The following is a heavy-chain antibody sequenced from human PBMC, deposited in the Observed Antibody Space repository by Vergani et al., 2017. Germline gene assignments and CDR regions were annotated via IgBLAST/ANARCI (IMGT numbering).Heavy chain of an antibody. Sequence: QVQLQESGPGLVKPSETLSLTCTVSGGSISSYYWSWIRQPPGKGLEWIGYIYYSGSTNYNPSLKSRVTISVDTSKNQFSLKLSSVTAADTAVYYCARGATPEDDCFNDGWGKAITVTVSS. D-gene: IGHD2-15*01. CDR3: ARGATPEDDCFNDG. CDR2: IYYSGST. J-gene: IGHJ6*04. V-gene: IGHV4-59*01. CDR1: GGSISSYY.